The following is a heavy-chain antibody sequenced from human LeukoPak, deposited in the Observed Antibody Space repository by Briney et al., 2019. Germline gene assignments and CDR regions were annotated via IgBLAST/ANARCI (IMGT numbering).Heavy chain of an antibody. CDR3: ARGSYGDYGLELDY. Sequence: SETLSLTRTVSGGSISSYYWSWIRQPPGKGLEWIGYIYYSGSTNYNPSLKSRVTISVDTSKNQFSLKLSSVTAADTAVYYCARGSYGDYGLELDYWGQGTLVTVSS. CDR2: IYYSGST. J-gene: IGHJ4*02. D-gene: IGHD4-17*01. CDR1: GGSISSYY. V-gene: IGHV4-59*01.